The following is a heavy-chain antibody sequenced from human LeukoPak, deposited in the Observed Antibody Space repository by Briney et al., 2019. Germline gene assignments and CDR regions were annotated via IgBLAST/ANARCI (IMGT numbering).Heavy chain of an antibody. V-gene: IGHV3-33*01. Sequence: GRSLRLSCAPSGFTFSSYGMHWVRQAPGKGLEWVAVIWYDGSNKYYADSVKGRFTISRDNSKNTLYLQMNSLRAEDTAVYYCARGVPAHAHAFDIWGQGTMVTVSS. CDR1: GFTFSSYG. J-gene: IGHJ3*02. CDR3: ARGVPAHAHAFDI. D-gene: IGHD2-2*01. CDR2: IWYDGSNK.